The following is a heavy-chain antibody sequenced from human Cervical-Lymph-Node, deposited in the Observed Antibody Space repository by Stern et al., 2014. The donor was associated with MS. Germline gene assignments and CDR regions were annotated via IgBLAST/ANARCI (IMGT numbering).Heavy chain of an antibody. CDR3: ARDVSPLFF. D-gene: IGHD2-21*01. Sequence: QVQLQESGPGLVKPSETLSLTCTVSGDSMRNYYWSWIRQPPGKGLEWIGNIYYSGRTNYNPSLKSRVTLSVATSKNQFSLMLSSVTAADTAVYYCARDVSPLFFGGRGTLVTVS. V-gene: IGHV4-59*01. J-gene: IGHJ4*02. CDR1: GDSMRNYY. CDR2: IYYSGRT.